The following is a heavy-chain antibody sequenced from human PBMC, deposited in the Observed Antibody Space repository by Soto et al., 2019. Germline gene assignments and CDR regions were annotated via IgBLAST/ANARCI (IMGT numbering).Heavy chain of an antibody. J-gene: IGHJ6*02. V-gene: IGHV1-2*02. CDR2: INPNSGDT. CDR1: GYTFTGYY. Sequence: GASVKVSCKASGYTFTGYYVHWVRQAPGQGLEWMGWINPNSGDTYLAQRFQGRVTMNRDTSIGTAYMELRGLTSDDTAMYYCARQKNDFLTGYYRYYGMDVWGQGTTVTVSS. CDR3: ARQKNDFLTGYYRYYGMDV. D-gene: IGHD3-9*01.